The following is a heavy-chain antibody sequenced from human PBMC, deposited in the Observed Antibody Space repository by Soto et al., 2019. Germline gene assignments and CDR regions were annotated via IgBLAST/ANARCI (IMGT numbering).Heavy chain of an antibody. V-gene: IGHV3-53*01. D-gene: IGHD2-15*01. CDR2: LYIADGT. Sequence: GGSLRLSCAASGFTVNGKKYMTWVRQAPGKGLEWVSALYIADGTYYADSVKGRFTVSIDSSKNTVYLQMNNLSPEDTAVYYCATWLLREHAFDIWGLGXMVTVSS. J-gene: IGHJ3*02. CDR3: ATWLLREHAFDI. CDR1: GFTVNGKKY.